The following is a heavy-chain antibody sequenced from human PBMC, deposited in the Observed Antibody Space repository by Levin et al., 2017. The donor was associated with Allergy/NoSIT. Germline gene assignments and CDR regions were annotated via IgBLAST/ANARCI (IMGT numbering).Heavy chain of an antibody. CDR3: ARHSSGSYHDY. V-gene: IGHV5-51*01. Sequence: ASVKVSCKGSGYSFTSYWIGWVRQLPGKGLEWMGTIYPGDPDTSYSPSFQGQVTISADKSISTAYLQWSSLKASDTAMYYCARHSSGSYHDYWGQGTLVTVSS. CDR2: IYPGDPDT. CDR1: GYSFTSYW. D-gene: IGHD1-26*01. J-gene: IGHJ4*02.